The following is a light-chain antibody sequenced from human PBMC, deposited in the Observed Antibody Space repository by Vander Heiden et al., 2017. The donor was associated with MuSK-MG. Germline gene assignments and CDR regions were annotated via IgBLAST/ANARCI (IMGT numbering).Light chain of an antibody. J-gene: IGLJ2*01. V-gene: IGLV2-23*02. CDR2: DVT. Sequence: QSALTQPAFVSGYTGQSIMISWTGTSSDVGCYNLVSWFQHHPGKPPKLMIYDVTKRPSGVSTRFSGSKSVNTASLTISGLQTEDEADYFCCSYADTRTVFGGGTKVTVL. CDR3: CSYADTRTV. CDR1: SSDVGCYNL.